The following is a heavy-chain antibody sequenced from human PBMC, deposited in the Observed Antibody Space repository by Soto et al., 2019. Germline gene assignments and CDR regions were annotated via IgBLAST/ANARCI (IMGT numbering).Heavy chain of an antibody. J-gene: IGHJ4*02. Sequence: ASETLSLTCTVSGGSVSSGSYYWSWIRQPPGKGLEWIGYIYYSGSTNYNPSLKSRVTISVDTSKNQFSLKLSSVTAADTAVYYCARHQVKGVYYDSSGPSFDYWGQGTLVTVSS. CDR3: ARHQVKGVYYDSSGPSFDY. CDR1: GGSVSSGSYY. CDR2: IYYSGST. D-gene: IGHD3-22*01. V-gene: IGHV4-61*01.